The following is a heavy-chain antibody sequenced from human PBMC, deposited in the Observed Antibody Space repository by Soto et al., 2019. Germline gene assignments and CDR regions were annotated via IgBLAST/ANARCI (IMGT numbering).Heavy chain of an antibody. CDR3: TTLALKYYSRY. CDR2: IKSRAAGGTT. D-gene: IGHD3-10*01. CDR1: GFTFIDAW. V-gene: IGHV3-15*01. Sequence: PGGSLRLSCAASGFTFIDAWLSWVRQAPGKGLEWVGRIKSRAAGGTTDYAAPVKGKFTISRDDSKSTVYLQMNSLKIEDTAVYYCTTLALKYYSRYRGQGTLVTVSS. J-gene: IGHJ4*02.